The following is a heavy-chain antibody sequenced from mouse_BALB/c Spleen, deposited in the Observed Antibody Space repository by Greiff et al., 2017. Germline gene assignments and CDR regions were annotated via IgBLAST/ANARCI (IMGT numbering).Heavy chain of an antibody. J-gene: IGHJ4*01. D-gene: IGHD4-1*01. CDR2: INPSTGYT. V-gene: IGHV1-7*01. CDR1: GYTFTSYW. Sequence: VQLQESGAELAKPGASVKMSCKASGYTFTSYWMHWVKQRPGQGLEWIGYINPSTGYTEYNQKFKDKATWTADKSSSTAYMQLSSLTSEDSAVYYCARSGTAMDYWGQGTSVTVSS. CDR3: ARSGTAMDY.